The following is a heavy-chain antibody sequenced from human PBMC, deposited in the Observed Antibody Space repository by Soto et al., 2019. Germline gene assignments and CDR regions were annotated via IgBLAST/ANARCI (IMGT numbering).Heavy chain of an antibody. CDR2: INPNSGGT. CDR1: AYTFTGYY. V-gene: IGHV1-2*04. Sequence: ASVTVSCRASAYTFTGYYMHWVRQAPGQGLEWMGWINPNSGGTNYAQKFQGWVTMTRDTSISTAYMELSRLGSDDTAVYYCARDLTIGFHNAFDIWGQGTMVTVSS. CDR3: ARDLTIGFHNAFDI. D-gene: IGHD3-9*01. J-gene: IGHJ3*02.